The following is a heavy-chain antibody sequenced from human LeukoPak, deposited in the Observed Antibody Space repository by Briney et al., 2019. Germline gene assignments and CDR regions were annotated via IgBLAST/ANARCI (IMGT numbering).Heavy chain of an antibody. Sequence: GGSLRLSCAASGFTFSSYAMSWVRQAPGKGLEWVSAISGSGGSTYYADSVKGRFTISRDNAKNSLYLQMNSLRAEDTAVCYCARYYYDSSGYYSGSDYWGQGTLVTVSS. CDR2: ISGSGGST. D-gene: IGHD3-22*01. J-gene: IGHJ4*02. CDR1: GFTFSSYA. V-gene: IGHV3-23*01. CDR3: ARYYYDSSGYYSGSDY.